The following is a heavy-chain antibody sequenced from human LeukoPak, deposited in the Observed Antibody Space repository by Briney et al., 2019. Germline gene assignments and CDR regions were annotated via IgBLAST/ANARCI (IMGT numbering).Heavy chain of an antibody. J-gene: IGHJ4*02. Sequence: GGSLRLSCAASGFTISSNHMSWVRQAPGKGLEWVSVIYSGGSTDYADSVKGRFTISRDNSKNTLYLQMNSLRAEDTAVYHCARGPAGYNWGQGTLVTVSS. CDR3: ARGPAGYN. D-gene: IGHD1-1*01. CDR2: IYSGGST. V-gene: IGHV3-53*01. CDR1: GFTISSNH.